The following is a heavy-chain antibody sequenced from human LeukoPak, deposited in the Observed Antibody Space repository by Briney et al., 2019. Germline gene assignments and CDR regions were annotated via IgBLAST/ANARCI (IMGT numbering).Heavy chain of an antibody. Sequence: SETLALTCTVSNGSVSPYYWSWIRQPAGQGLEWIGRIYITGSTTYSPSLKSRVTMSIDTSKNQFSLNLSSVTAADTAVYFCARGSRRSYFDYWGPGALVLVSS. CDR3: ARGSRRSYFDY. V-gene: IGHV4-4*07. J-gene: IGHJ4*02. CDR2: IYITGST. CDR1: NGSVSPYY.